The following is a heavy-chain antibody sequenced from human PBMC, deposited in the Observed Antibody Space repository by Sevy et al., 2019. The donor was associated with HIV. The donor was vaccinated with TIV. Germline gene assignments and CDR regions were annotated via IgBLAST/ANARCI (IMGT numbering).Heavy chain of an antibody. V-gene: IGHV3-30-3*01. CDR1: GFTFSSYA. Sequence: GGSLRLSCAASGFTFSSYAMHWVRQAPGKGLEWVGVISYDGSNKYYADSVKGRFTISRDNSKNTLYLQMNSLRAEDTAVYYCASLTTWGQGTLVTVSS. CDR3: ASLTT. CDR2: ISYDGSNK. D-gene: IGHD1-1*01. J-gene: IGHJ4*02.